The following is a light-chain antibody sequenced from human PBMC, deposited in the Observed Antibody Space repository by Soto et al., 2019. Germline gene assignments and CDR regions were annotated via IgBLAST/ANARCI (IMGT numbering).Light chain of an antibody. J-gene: IGKJ4*01. CDR3: QQSFITPPLT. CDR2: GAS. V-gene: IGKV1-39*01. CDR1: QSISTY. Sequence: DIQKSQSPSSLSASIGDRITITCRASQSISTYLNWYQQKPGKAPRLLIYGASTLQNGVPSRFSGSGSATDYTLTINSLQPEDFATYYCQQSFITPPLTFGGGTTVEMK.